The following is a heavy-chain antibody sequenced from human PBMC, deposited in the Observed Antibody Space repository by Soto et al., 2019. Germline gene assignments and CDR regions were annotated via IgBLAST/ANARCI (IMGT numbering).Heavy chain of an antibody. D-gene: IGHD3-22*01. J-gene: IGHJ4*02. CDR2: ISAYNGNT. CDR3: ARAGPYYDSSGYAN. Sequence: QVQLVQSGTEVKKPGASMKVSCKASGYSFATSGMSWVRQAPGQGLEWMGWISAYNGNTNYEQKLQDRVTMTTDTSTSTAYLELRSLRSDDTAVYYCARAGPYYDSSGYANWGQGTLVTVSS. V-gene: IGHV1-18*01. CDR1: GYSFATSG.